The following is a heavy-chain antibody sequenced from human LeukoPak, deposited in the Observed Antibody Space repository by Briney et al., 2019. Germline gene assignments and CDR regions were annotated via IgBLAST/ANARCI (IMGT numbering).Heavy chain of an antibody. CDR1: RFTFRNYG. D-gene: IGHD3-10*01. V-gene: IGHV3-33*06. Sequence: PGRSLRLSCAASRFTFRNYGMHWVRQAPGKGLEWVAVIWYDGSNQYYADSVKGRFTISRDNSKNTLYLQMNSLRAEDTAVYYCAKDWFGDRLRRFDYWGQGTLVTVSS. CDR3: AKDWFGDRLRRFDY. CDR2: IWYDGSNQ. J-gene: IGHJ4*02.